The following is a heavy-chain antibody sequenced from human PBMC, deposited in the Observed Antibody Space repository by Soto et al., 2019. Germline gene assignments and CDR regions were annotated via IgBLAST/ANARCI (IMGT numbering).Heavy chain of an antibody. CDR1: SFTFSTYP. Sequence: PGGSLRLSCAGSSFTFSTYPMSWVRQAPGKGLEWVSSITGSGDTTHYEDTVKGRFTISRDNSGSALYLQMNGLRAEDTAVYYCAKDLERSTIGYFDLWGRGTLVTVSS. J-gene: IGHJ2*01. D-gene: IGHD1-1*01. CDR3: AKDLERSTIGYFDL. V-gene: IGHV3-23*01. CDR2: ITGSGDTT.